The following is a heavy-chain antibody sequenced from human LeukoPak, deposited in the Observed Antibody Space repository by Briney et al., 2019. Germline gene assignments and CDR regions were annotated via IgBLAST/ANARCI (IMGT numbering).Heavy chain of an antibody. CDR1: GFSVSSNY. CDR3: ASGITGTNNWFDP. D-gene: IGHD1-20*01. V-gene: IGHV3-66*02. CDR2: IYSGGTT. Sequence: GGSLRLSCAASGFSVSSNYMSWVRQAPGKGLEWVSVIYSGGTTYYADSVKGRFTISRDNSKNTLYLQMNSLRAEDTALYYCASGITGTNNWFDPWGQGTLVTVPS. J-gene: IGHJ5*02.